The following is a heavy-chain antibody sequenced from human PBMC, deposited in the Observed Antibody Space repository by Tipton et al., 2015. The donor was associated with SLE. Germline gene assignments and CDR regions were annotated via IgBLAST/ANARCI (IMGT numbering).Heavy chain of an antibody. CDR1: GGSISSGSYY. CDR3: ARRNPGDWFDP. V-gene: IGHV4-61*01. Sequence: TLSLTCTVSGGSISSGSYYWSWIRQPPGKGLEWIGYIYYSGSTNYNPSLKSRVTTSVDTSKNQFSLKLSSVTAADTAVYYCARRNPGDWFDPWGQGTLVTLSS. CDR2: IYYSGST. D-gene: IGHD3-10*01. J-gene: IGHJ5*02.